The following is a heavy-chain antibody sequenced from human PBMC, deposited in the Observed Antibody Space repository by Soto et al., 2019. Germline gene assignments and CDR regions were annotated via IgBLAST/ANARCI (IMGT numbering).Heavy chain of an antibody. V-gene: IGHV4-59*01. CDR1: GGSISSYY. Sequence: SETLSLTCTVSGGSISSYYWSWIRQPPGKGLEWIGYIYYSGSTNYNPSLKSRVTISVDTSKNQFSLKLSSVTAADTAVYYCARHDYGDDVEPNWFDTCGQGTLVTVS. D-gene: IGHD4-17*01. CDR2: IYYSGST. J-gene: IGHJ5*02. CDR3: ARHDYGDDVEPNWFDT.